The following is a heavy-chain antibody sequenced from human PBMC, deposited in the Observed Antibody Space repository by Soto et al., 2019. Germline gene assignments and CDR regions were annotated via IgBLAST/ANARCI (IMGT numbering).Heavy chain of an antibody. Sequence: SETLSLPCTVSGVSISSGGYCWAWIRQHPQKGLEWIGHIYYSGSTYYNPSLKSRVTVSVDTSKNQFSLKLSSVTAADTAVYYCAREYYYDSSGFDYWGQGTLVTVSS. CDR3: AREYYYDSSGFDY. D-gene: IGHD3-22*01. V-gene: IGHV4-31*03. CDR2: IYYSGST. CDR1: GVSISSGGYC. J-gene: IGHJ4*02.